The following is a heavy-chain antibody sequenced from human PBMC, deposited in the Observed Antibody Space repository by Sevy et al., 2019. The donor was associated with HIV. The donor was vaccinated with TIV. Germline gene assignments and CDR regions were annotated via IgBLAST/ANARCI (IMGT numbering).Heavy chain of an antibody. CDR3: ATAREYYSDNSGYLDY. V-gene: IGHV1-24*01. CDR1: GYTLSELS. Sequence: ASVKVSCKVSGYTLSELSMHWVRQPPGKGLEWMGRFDPDDGETIYAQRFQGRVTMTEDTSADPAYMELSSLRSEDTAMYYCATAREYYSDNSGYLDYWGQGPPVTVSS. J-gene: IGHJ4*02. D-gene: IGHD3-22*01. CDR2: FDPDDGET.